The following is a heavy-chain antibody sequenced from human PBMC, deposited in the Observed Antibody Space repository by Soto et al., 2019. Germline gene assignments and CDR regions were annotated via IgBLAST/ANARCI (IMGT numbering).Heavy chain of an antibody. CDR3: ARGSSSWIYYYYGMDV. V-gene: IGHV4-59*01. Sequence: SETLSLTCTVSGGSISSYYWSWIRQPPGKGLEWIGYIYYSGSTNYNPSLKSRVTISVDTSKNQFSLKLSSVTAADTAVYYCARGSSSWIYYYYGMDVWGQGTTVTVSS. CDR2: IYYSGST. D-gene: IGHD6-13*01. J-gene: IGHJ6*02. CDR1: GGSISSYY.